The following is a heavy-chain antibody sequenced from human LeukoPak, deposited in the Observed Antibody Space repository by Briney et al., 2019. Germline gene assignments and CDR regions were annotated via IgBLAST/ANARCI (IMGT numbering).Heavy chain of an antibody. CDR1: GYSISSGYY. CDR2: IYHSGST. D-gene: IGHD4-23*01. J-gene: IGHJ4*02. V-gene: IGHV4-38-2*02. CDR3: AREEVGNSVTVGFDY. Sequence: SETLSLTCTVSGYSISSGYYWGWIRQPPGKGLEWIGSIYHSGSTYYNPSLKSRVTISVDTSKNQFSLKLSSVTAADTAVYYCAREEVGNSVTVGFDYWGQGTLVTVSS.